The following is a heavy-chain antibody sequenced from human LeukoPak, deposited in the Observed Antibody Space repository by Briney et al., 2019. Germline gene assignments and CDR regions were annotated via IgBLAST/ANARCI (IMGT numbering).Heavy chain of an antibody. CDR1: GFTFSSYG. Sequence: PGGSLRLSCAASGFTFSSYGMHWVRQAPGKGLEWVAVISYDGSNKYYADSVKGRFTISRDNSKNTLYLQMNSLRAEDTAVYYCARARGYCSGGSCSPDYWGQGTLVTVSS. CDR2: ISYDGSNK. D-gene: IGHD2-15*01. J-gene: IGHJ4*02. V-gene: IGHV3-30*19. CDR3: ARARGYCSGGSCSPDY.